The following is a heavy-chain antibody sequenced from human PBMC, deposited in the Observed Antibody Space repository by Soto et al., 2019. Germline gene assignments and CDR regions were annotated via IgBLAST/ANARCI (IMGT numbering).Heavy chain of an antibody. V-gene: IGHV1-8*01. CDR2: MNPNSGNT. CDR1: GYTFTSYD. J-gene: IGHJ6*02. Sequence: ASVKVSCKASGYTFTSYDINWVRQATGQGLEWMGWMNPNSGNTGYAQKFQGRVTMTRNTSISTAYMELSSLRSEDTAVYYCARIPTRGTGTTRNYYYYGMDVWGQGTTVTVSS. D-gene: IGHD1-1*01. CDR3: ARIPTRGTGTTRNYYYYGMDV.